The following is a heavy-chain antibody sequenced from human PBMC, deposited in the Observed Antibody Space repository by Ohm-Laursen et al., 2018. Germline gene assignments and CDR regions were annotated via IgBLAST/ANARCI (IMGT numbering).Heavy chain of an antibody. V-gene: IGHV1-18*01. CDR1: GYTFTNYG. CDR3: AGVWGDYSHDSFHYGMDV. CDR2: ISAYTGNT. D-gene: IGHD4-11*01. J-gene: IGHJ6*02. Sequence: SVKVSCKASGYTFTNYGISWVRQAPGQGLEWMGWISAYTGNTNYAQKLQGRVTMTTDTSTRTAYMELRSLRSDDTAIYYCAGVWGDYSHDSFHYGMDVWGQGTTVTVSS.